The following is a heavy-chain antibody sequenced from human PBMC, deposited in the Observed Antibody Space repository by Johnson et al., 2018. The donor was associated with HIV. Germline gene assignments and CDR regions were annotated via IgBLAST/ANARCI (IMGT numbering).Heavy chain of an antibody. CDR3: ANRRGIGDGTTGSLDI. V-gene: IGHV3-33*08. D-gene: IGHD1-1*01. CDR2: IWYDGSNK. Sequence: QMLLVESGGGVVQPGRSLRLSCAASGFTFSSYGMHWVRQAPGKGLEWVAVIWYDGSNKYYVASVKGRFTISRDNFKNTLFLQMNSLRPEDTAVYYCANRRGIGDGTTGSLDIWGQGTMVTVSS. CDR1: GFTFSSYG. J-gene: IGHJ3*02.